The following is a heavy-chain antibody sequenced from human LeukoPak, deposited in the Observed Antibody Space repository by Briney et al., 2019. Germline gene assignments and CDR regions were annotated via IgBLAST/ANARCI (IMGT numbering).Heavy chain of an antibody. V-gene: IGHV1-69*13. CDR3: ARGADDYIVAPTPFDY. J-gene: IGHJ4*02. D-gene: IGHD5-12*01. CDR1: GGTFISYV. CDR2: IIPMIGTA. Sequence: GASVTVSCKASGGTFISYVISWVRQAPGQGLEWMGGIIPMIGTANYAQKFQGRVTITADESTNTAYMELSSLRSEDTAVYYCARGADDYIVAPTPFDYWGQGTMVTVSS.